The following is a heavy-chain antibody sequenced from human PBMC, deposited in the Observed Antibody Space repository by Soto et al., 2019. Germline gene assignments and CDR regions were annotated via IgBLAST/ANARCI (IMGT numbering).Heavy chain of an antibody. Sequence: SETLSLTCTVSGGSISSYYWSWIRQPPGKGLEWIGYIYYSGSTNYNPSLKSRVTISVDTSKNQFSLKLSSVTAADTAVYYCASQGRRSITIFGVATDAFDIWGQGTXVTV. V-gene: IGHV4-59*08. J-gene: IGHJ3*02. CDR2: IYYSGST. D-gene: IGHD3-3*01. CDR1: GGSISSYY. CDR3: ASQGRRSITIFGVATDAFDI.